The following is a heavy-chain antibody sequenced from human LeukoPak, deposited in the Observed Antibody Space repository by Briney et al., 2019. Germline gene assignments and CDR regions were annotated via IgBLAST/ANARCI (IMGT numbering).Heavy chain of an antibody. Sequence: WASVKVSCKASGYTFTSYGISWVRQAPGQGLEWMGWISAYNGNTNYAQKLQGRVTMTTDTSTSTAYMELRSLRSDDTAVYYCARGRWEETYCGGDCYSDFDYWGQGTLVTVSS. V-gene: IGHV1-18*01. CDR3: ARGRWEETYCGGDCYSDFDY. J-gene: IGHJ4*02. CDR2: ISAYNGNT. D-gene: IGHD2-21*02. CDR1: GYTFTSYG.